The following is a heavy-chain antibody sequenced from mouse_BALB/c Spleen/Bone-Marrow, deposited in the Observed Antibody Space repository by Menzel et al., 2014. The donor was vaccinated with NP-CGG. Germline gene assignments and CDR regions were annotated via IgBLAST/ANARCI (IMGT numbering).Heavy chain of an antibody. CDR2: IRNKANGYTT. J-gene: IGHJ4*01. CDR1: GFTFTDYY. V-gene: IGHV7-3*02. D-gene: IGHD2-12*01. CDR3: ARNYDGAMDY. Sequence: EVKLVESGGGLVQPGGSLRLSCATSGFTFTDYYMSWVRQPPGKALEWLGFIRNKANGYTTEYSASVKGRFTISRDNPQSILYLQMNTLRAEDSATYYCARNYDGAMDYWGQGTSVTVSS.